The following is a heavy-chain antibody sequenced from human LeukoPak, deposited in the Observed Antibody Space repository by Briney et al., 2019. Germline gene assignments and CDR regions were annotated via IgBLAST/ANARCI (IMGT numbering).Heavy chain of an antibody. D-gene: IGHD2-2*01. Sequence: PSETLSPTCSVSGGSVGSYYWSWIRQPAGKGLEWIGRIYTSGSTNYNPSLRSRATISVDKSKSQFSLKLASVTAADTAVYYCARDLSYCSSTRCYAPYYFDYWGQGTLVTVSS. CDR1: GGSVGSYY. CDR3: ARDLSYCSSTRCYAPYYFDY. J-gene: IGHJ4*02. CDR2: IYTSGST. V-gene: IGHV4-4*07.